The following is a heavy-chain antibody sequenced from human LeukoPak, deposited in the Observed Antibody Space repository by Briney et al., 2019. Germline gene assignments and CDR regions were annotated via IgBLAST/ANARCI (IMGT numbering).Heavy chain of an antibody. CDR1: GYTFTGYY. V-gene: IGHV1-46*01. J-gene: IGHJ6*02. CDR2: INPSGGST. CDR3: ARGAFGFDYYYGMDV. D-gene: IGHD3-16*01. Sequence: GASVTVSCKASGYTFTGYYVHWVRQAPGQGLEWMGIINPSGGSTSYAQKFQGRVTMTRDTSTSTVYMELSSLRSEDTAVYYCARGAFGFDYYYGMDVWGQGTTVTVSS.